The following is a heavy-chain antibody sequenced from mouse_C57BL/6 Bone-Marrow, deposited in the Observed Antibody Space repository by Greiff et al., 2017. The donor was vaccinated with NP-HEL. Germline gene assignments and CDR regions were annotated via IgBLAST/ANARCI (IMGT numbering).Heavy chain of an antibody. Sequence: VQLQQSGAELVRPGASVKLSCTASGFNIKDDYMHWVKQRPEQGLEWIGWIDPENGDTAYASKFQGKATITADTSSNTAYLQLSSLTSEDTAVYYCTTVTTVVADYAMDYWGQGTSVTVSS. CDR1: GFNIKDDY. CDR3: TTVTTVVADYAMDY. CDR2: IDPENGDT. D-gene: IGHD1-1*01. J-gene: IGHJ4*01. V-gene: IGHV14-4*01.